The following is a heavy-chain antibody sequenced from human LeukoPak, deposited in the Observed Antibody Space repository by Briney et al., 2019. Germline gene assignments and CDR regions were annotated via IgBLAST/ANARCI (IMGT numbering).Heavy chain of an antibody. CDR1: GFTFSAYA. CDR3: ARGKAGGLVDLFDP. Sequence: GGSLRLSCAASGFTFSAYAMMWVRQAPGKGLEWVSSIVATYEGTFYADSVQGRFIISRDNSESTVSLQMNSLRAEDTAVYYCARGKAGGLVDLFDPWGQGTLVTVSS. D-gene: IGHD3/OR15-3a*01. CDR2: IVATYEGT. V-gene: IGHV3-23*01. J-gene: IGHJ5*02.